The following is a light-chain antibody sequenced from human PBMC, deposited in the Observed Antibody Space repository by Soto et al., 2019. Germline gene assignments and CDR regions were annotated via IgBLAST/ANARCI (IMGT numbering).Light chain of an antibody. CDR3: QQYNNWPRT. V-gene: IGKV3-15*01. CDR1: QSVSSS. CDR2: DAS. Sequence: DIAMTQSPSTLSASVGDRVTITCRASQSVSSSLAWYQQKPGQAPRLLIYDASTRASGVPARFGGSGSGTEFTLTISSLQSEDFAVYYCQQYNNWPRTFGQGTKVDIK. J-gene: IGKJ1*01.